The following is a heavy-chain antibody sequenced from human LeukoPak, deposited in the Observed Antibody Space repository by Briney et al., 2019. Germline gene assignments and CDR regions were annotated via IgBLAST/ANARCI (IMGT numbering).Heavy chain of an antibody. CDR3: ASYYGGPFDY. D-gene: IGHD4-23*01. CDR1: GGSISSSSYY. Sequence: KSSETLSLTCTVPGGSISSSSYYWGWIRQPPGKGLEWIGSIYYSGSTYYNPSLKSRVTISVDTSKNQFSLKLSSVTAADTAVYYCASYYGGPFDYWGQGTLVTVSS. J-gene: IGHJ4*02. CDR2: IYYSGST. V-gene: IGHV4-39*01.